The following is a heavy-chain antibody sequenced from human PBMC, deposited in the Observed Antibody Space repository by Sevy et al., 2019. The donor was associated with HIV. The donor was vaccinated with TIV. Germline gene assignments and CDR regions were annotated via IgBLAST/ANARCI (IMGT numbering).Heavy chain of an antibody. CDR1: VGTFSSYA. Sequence: ASVKVSCKASVGTFSSYAISWVRQAPGQGLEWMGGIIPIFGTANYAQKFQGRVTITADESTSTAYMELSSLRSEDTAVYYCARDLPLSYCSSTSCYFLGDYYYGMDVWGQGTTVTVSS. J-gene: IGHJ6*02. CDR3: ARDLPLSYCSSTSCYFLGDYYYGMDV. CDR2: IIPIFGTA. V-gene: IGHV1-69*13. D-gene: IGHD2-2*01.